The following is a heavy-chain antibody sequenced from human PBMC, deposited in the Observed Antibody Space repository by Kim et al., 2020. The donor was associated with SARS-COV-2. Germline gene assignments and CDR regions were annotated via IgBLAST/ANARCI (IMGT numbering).Heavy chain of an antibody. J-gene: IGHJ5*02. D-gene: IGHD6-13*01. CDR3: ARDLIAAAGTFDP. Sequence: YNPSLKSQVTISVDTSKNQFSLKLSSVTAADTAVYYCARDLIAAAGTFDPWGQGTLVTVSS. V-gene: IGHV4-59*01.